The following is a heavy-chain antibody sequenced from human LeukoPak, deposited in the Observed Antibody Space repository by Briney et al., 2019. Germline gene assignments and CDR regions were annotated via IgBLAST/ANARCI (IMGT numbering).Heavy chain of an antibody. CDR1: GFSFSTYW. V-gene: IGHV3-7*01. CDR3: ASPRWG. D-gene: IGHD3-16*01. Sequence: QAGGSLRLSCAASGFSFSTYWMNWVRQAPGKGPEWVANIKPDGSDKDYVDSVKGRFTISRDNAKNSLYLQMNSLTVEDTAVYYCASPRWGWGQGTLVTVSS. J-gene: IGHJ4*02. CDR2: IKPDGSDK.